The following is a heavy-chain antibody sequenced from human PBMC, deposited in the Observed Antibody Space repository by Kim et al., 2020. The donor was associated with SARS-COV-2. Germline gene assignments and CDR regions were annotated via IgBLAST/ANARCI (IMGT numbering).Heavy chain of an antibody. Sequence: SETLSLTCTVSGGSISSYYWSWIRQPPGKGLEWIGYIYYSGSTNYNPSLKSRVTISVDTSKNQFSLKLSSVTAADTAVYYCAREYSSSSDAFDIWGQGTMVTVSS. CDR1: GGSISSYY. D-gene: IGHD6-6*01. CDR2: IYYSGST. V-gene: IGHV4-59*01. J-gene: IGHJ3*02. CDR3: AREYSSSSDAFDI.